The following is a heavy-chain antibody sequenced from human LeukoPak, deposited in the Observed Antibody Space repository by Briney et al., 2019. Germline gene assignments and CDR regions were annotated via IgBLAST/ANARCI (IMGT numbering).Heavy chain of an antibody. D-gene: IGHD3-9*01. V-gene: IGHV3-30*18. CDR3: AKALRYFDWLLYGDY. CDR2: ISYDGSNK. CDR1: GSTFSSYG. Sequence: PGGSLRLSCAASGSTFSSYGMHWVHQAPGKGLEWVAVISYDGSNKYYADSVKGRFTISRDNSKNTLYLQMNSLRAEDTAVYYCAKALRYFDWLLYGDYWGQGTLVTVSS. J-gene: IGHJ4*02.